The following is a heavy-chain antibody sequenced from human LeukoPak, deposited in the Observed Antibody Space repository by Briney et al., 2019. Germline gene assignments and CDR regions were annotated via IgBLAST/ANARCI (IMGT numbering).Heavy chain of an antibody. J-gene: IGHJ5*02. V-gene: IGHV1-8*01. Sequence: AASVKVSCMASGYSFTSYDISWVRQATGQGLEWMGWMKPNSGNTGYAQKFQGRVTMPRNTSISTAYMELSSLRSEDTAGYYCARSIAVAAGGWFDPWGQGTLVTVSS. CDR2: MKPNSGNT. CDR1: GYSFTSYD. CDR3: ARSIAVAAGGWFDP. D-gene: IGHD6-19*01.